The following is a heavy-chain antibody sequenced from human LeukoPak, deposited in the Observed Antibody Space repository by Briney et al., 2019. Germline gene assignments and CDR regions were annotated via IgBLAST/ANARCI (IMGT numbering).Heavy chain of an antibody. CDR3: ARHGGSSWRHNYFGP. D-gene: IGHD6-13*01. CDR2: IYYSGST. CDR1: GGSISSSSYY. Sequence: SETLSLTCTVSGGSISSSSYYWGWIRQPPGKGLEWIGSIYYSGSTYYNPSLKSRVTMSVDTSKNQISLKLTSVTAADTAVYSCARHGGSSWRHNYFGPWGQGTLVTV. J-gene: IGHJ5*02. V-gene: IGHV4-39*01.